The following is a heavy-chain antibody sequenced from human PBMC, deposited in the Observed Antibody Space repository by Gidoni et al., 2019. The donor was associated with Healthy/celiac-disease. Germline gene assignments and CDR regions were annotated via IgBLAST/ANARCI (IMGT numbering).Heavy chain of an antibody. CDR1: GGSVSRGSYY. CDR2: IYYSGST. Sequence: QVQLQESRPALVQPSETLSLTCTVSGGSVSRGSYYWSWIRQPPGKGLGWFGYIYYSGSTNYNPSLKSRVTISVETSKNQFSLKLSSVTAADTAVYYCARDSLWLGTVDYWGQGTLVTVSS. D-gene: IGHD6-19*01. V-gene: IGHV4-61*01. J-gene: IGHJ4*02. CDR3: ARDSLWLGTVDY.